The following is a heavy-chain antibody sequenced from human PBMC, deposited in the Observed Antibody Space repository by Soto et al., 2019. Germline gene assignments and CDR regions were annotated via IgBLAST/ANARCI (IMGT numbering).Heavy chain of an antibody. CDR3: AKGDNLGPKTGYAFDP. V-gene: IGHV6-1*01. D-gene: IGHD5-12*01. Sequence: QAHSVTCAIAGDGGSSNPPSWNWLRQSPSRCLQWLGRTYFRSKWYNDYAVSVKSRIIINPDTSNNQFSLQLNSVTPEETAVYFCAKGDNLGPKTGYAFDPWGQGIMVTVSS. CDR1: GDGGSSNPPS. J-gene: IGHJ5*02. CDR2: TYFRSKWYN.